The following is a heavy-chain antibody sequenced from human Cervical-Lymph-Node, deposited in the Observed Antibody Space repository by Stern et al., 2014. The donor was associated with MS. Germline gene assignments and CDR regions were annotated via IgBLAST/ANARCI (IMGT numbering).Heavy chain of an antibody. CDR1: GGSISRYS. V-gene: IGHV4-59*01. J-gene: IGHJ6*02. CDR3: ARELGYYDSSYYYYGMDV. Sequence: QVQLKESGPGLVKPSETLSLTCNVTGGSISRYSWSWIRQPPGKGLEWIGYIYYSGRTNYNPYLKRRVTISVDTSKKQFILKLRSVTAADTAVYYCARELGYYDSSYYYYGMDVWGQGTTVTVSS. CDR2: IYYSGRT. D-gene: IGHD3-22*01.